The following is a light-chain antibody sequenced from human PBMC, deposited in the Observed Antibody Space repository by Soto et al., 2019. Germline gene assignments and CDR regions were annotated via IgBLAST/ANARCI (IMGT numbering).Light chain of an antibody. CDR2: LGS. J-gene: IGKJ2*01. V-gene: IGKV2-28*01. CDR3: MQALQIPNT. CDR1: QSLLHSNGYNY. Sequence: DIVMTQPPLSLPVTPGEPASISCRSSQSLLHSNGYNYLDWYLQKPGQSPQLLIYLGSNRASGVPDRFSGSGSGTDFTLKISRVEAEDVGVYYCMQALQIPNTFGQGTKLEIK.